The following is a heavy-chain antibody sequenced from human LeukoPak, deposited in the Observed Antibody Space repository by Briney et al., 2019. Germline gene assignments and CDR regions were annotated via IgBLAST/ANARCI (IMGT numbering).Heavy chain of an antibody. Sequence: SETLSLTCTVSGGAISGYYWNWIRQPPGKGPEWIGHIHHSGTTTYNPFLQSRVTISLDTPKSQFSLKVRSVTAADTAVYYCARDDESDDHADFHIWGQGTMVTVSS. V-gene: IGHV4-59*01. J-gene: IGHJ3*02. CDR3: ARDDESDDHADFHI. CDR1: GGAISGYY. CDR2: IHHSGTT. D-gene: IGHD1-1*01.